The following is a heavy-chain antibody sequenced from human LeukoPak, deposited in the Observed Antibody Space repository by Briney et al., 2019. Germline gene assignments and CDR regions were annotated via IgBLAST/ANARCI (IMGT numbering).Heavy chain of an antibody. V-gene: IGHV4-34*01. J-gene: IGHJ5*02. Sequence: SDTLSLIRAVYGGSFSRYYWSWIRQPPGKGLEWIGEINHSGSTNYNPSLKSRVTISVDTSKNQFSLKLSSVTAADPAVYYCARGLHCSSTSCYGSWFDPWGQGTLVTVSS. D-gene: IGHD2-2*01. CDR3: ARGLHCSSTSCYGSWFDP. CDR2: INHSGST. CDR1: GGSFSRYY.